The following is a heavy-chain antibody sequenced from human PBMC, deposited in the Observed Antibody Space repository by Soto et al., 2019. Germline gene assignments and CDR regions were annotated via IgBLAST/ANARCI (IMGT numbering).Heavy chain of an antibody. D-gene: IGHD2-15*01. Sequence: QVQLVESGGGVVQPGRSLRLSCAASGFTFSSYGMHWVRQAPGKGLERVALILYDGKKNYYADSVKGRFTISRYNSRNTLYLQMNRLRAEDTAVYYCAKDEVLVEVVARDYCGMDVWGQGTTVSVSS. CDR3: AKDEVLVEVVARDYCGMDV. V-gene: IGHV3-30*18. J-gene: IGHJ6*02. CDR1: GFTFSSYG. CDR2: ILYDGKKN.